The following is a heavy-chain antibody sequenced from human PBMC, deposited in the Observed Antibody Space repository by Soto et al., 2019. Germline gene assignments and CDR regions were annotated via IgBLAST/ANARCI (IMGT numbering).Heavy chain of an antibody. D-gene: IGHD3-3*01. CDR3: AYEEKHASDY. Sequence: QVQLVQSGAEVKKPGSSVKVSCKASGGTFSSYTISWVRQAPGQGLEWMGRIIPILGIANYAQKFQGRVTIAEDKATSTASMELSSLRSEDRAVDYCAYEEKHASDYWGQGTLVTVSS. CDR1: GGTFSSYT. J-gene: IGHJ4*02. V-gene: IGHV1-69*02. CDR2: IIPILGIA.